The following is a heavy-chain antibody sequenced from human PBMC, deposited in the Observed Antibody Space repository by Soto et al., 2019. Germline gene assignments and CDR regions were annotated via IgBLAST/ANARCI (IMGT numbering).Heavy chain of an antibody. V-gene: IGHV3-11*05. CDR2: ISSSTSHT. CDR1: GFTFSDYY. CDR3: GRGRGAAADYFDV. J-gene: IGHJ4*02. Sequence: QVQLVESGGGLVKPGGSLRLSCAVSGFTFSDYYMTWIRQAPGKGLEWVSYISSSTSHTNYADSVKGRFTISRDNAKNSLFLQMKSLRAEDTDVDYCGRGRGAAADYFDVWGQGTLVTVSS. D-gene: IGHD6-13*01.